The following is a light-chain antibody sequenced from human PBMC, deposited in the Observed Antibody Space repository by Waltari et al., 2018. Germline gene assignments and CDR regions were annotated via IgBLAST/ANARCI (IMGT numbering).Light chain of an antibody. CDR2: GAS. Sequence: EIVLTQSPGTLSLSPGDRATLSCRASQRVSSSYLAWYQQKPGQAPRLLIYGASRRATGIPDRFSGSGSGTDFTLTISRLEPEDFAVYYCQQYGSSPGTFGQGTKVEIK. J-gene: IGKJ1*01. CDR1: QRVSSSY. V-gene: IGKV3-20*01. CDR3: QQYGSSPGT.